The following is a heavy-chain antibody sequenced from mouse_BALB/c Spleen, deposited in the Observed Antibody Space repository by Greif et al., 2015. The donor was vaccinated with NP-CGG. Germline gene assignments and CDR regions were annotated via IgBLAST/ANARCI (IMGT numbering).Heavy chain of an antibody. CDR3: ARQLSYGMYY. V-gene: IGHV2-6-2*01. J-gene: IGHJ4*01. CDR1: GFSLTYYG. CDR2: IWSDGST. Sequence: VKLVESGPDLVAPSQSLSITCTVSGFSLTYYGVHWIRQPPGKGLEWLVVIWSDGSTTYNSALKSRLSISKDNSKSXVFLKMDSLQTDDTALYYCARQLSYGMYYWGQGTSVTVSS.